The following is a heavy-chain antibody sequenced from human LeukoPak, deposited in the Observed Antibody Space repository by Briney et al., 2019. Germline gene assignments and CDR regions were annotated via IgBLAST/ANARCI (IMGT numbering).Heavy chain of an antibody. D-gene: IGHD6-13*01. J-gene: IGHJ2*01. CDR1: GYTFTSYG. CDR2: INPNSGVT. V-gene: IGHV1-2*02. CDR3: ARAGIAATGSLYFDL. Sequence: ASVKVSCKASGYTFTSYGISWVRQAPGQGLEWMGWINPNSGVTNYAQKFQGRVTMARDTSISTAYMEVSRLRSDDTAVYYCARAGIAATGSLYFDLWGRGTLVIVSS.